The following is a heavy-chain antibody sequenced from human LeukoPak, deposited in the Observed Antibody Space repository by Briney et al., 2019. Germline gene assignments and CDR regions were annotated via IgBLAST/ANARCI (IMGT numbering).Heavy chain of an antibody. CDR2: IRYDGSNK. Sequence: GGSLRLSCAASGFTFSSYGMHWVRQAPGKWLEWVAFIRYDGSNKYYADSVKGRFTISRDNSKNTLYLQMNSLRAEDTAVYYCAKEMVVAADYCGQGTLVAVSS. CDR3: AKEMVVAADY. D-gene: IGHD2-15*01. J-gene: IGHJ4*02. CDR1: GFTFSSYG. V-gene: IGHV3-30*02.